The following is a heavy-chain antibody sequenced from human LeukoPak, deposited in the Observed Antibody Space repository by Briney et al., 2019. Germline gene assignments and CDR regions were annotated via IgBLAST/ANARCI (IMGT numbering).Heavy chain of an antibody. V-gene: IGHV4-39*01. Sequence: PSETLSLTCTVSGGSISSCSYYWGWIRQPPGKGLEWIGSIYYTGSTYYNPSLKSRVTISVDTSKNQFSLNLSSVTAADMAVYYCARRDYGDWYFDYWGQGTLVTVSS. CDR1: GGSISSCSYY. CDR3: ARRDYGDWYFDY. CDR2: IYYTGST. D-gene: IGHD4-17*01. J-gene: IGHJ4*02.